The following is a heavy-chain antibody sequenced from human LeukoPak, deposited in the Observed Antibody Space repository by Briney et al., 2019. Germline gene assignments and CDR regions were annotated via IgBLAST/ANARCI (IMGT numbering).Heavy chain of an antibody. CDR2: IFPSGGEI. CDR1: GFTFSAFA. V-gene: IGHV3-23*01. D-gene: IGHD2-8*02. Sequence: GGSLRLSCAAFGFTFSAFAMIWVRQPPGKGLEWVSSIFPSGGEIHYADSVRGRFTISRDNSKSTLSLQMNSLRAEDTAIYYCATYRQVLLPFESWGQGTLVTVSS. J-gene: IGHJ4*02. CDR3: ATYRQVLLPFES.